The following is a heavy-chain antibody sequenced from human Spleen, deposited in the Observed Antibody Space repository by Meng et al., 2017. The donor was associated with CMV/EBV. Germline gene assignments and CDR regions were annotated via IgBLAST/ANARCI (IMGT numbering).Heavy chain of an antibody. J-gene: IGHJ4*02. D-gene: IGHD5-24*01. CDR3: ARGGGMATTYRGLDY. Sequence: GESLKISCAASGVSFSNYAMSWVRQAPGKGLEWVSVFSGTYGRTYSADSVKGRFTISRDNSKNTLYLQMNSLRAEDTAVYYCARGGGMATTYRGLDYWGQGTLVTVSS. V-gene: IGHV3-23*01. CDR2: FSGTYGRT. CDR1: GVSFSNYA.